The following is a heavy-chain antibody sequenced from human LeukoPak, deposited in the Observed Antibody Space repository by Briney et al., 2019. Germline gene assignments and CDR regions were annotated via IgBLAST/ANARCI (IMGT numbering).Heavy chain of an antibody. Sequence: GGSLRLSCAASGFSFSGYCMNWVRQAPGKGLEWVSSISSSGSHMYYADSVKGRFTISRDNAKNSLYLQMNSLRAEDTAVYYCARLTFGGVIGFDYWGQGTLVTVSS. J-gene: IGHJ4*02. CDR3: ARLTFGGVIGFDY. V-gene: IGHV3-21*01. CDR1: GFSFSGYC. CDR2: ISSSGSHM. D-gene: IGHD3-16*02.